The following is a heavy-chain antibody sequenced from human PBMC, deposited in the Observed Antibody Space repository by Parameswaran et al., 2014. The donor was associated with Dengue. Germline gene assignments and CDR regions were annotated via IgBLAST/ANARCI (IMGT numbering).Heavy chain of an antibody. J-gene: IGHJ6*02. D-gene: IGHD5-12*01. CDR3: AKGEVGGYDATNYYYYYGMDV. Sequence: QPPGKGLEWVSGISWNSGSIGYADSVKGRFTISRDNAKNSLYLQMNSLRAEDTALYYCAKGEVGGYDATNYYYYYGMDVWGQGTTVTVSS. CDR2: ISWNSGSI. V-gene: IGHV3-9*01.